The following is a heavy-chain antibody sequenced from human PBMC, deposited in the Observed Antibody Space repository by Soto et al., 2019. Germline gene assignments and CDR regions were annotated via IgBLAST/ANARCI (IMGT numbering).Heavy chain of an antibody. CDR3: ARGTTLAIFDYGMDV. CDR1: GFTFTSYA. D-gene: IGHD3-3*01. J-gene: IGHJ6*02. Sequence: QVQLVESGGGVVQPGRSLRLSCAASGFTFTSYAMHWVCQAPGKGLEWVAVISNDGSNYYYADSVRGRFTISRDNTKNTLFLQMSSLRGEDSGVYYCARGTTLAIFDYGMDVWGQGTTVTVSS. CDR2: ISNDGSNY. V-gene: IGHV3-30-3*01.